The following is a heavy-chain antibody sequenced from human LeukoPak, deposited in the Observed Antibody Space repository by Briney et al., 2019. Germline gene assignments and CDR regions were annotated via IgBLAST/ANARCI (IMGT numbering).Heavy chain of an antibody. J-gene: IGHJ4*02. V-gene: IGHV7-4-1*02. Sequence: ASVTVSCTASGYTFTTYAIHWVRQAPGQGLEWMGWINTNTRNPAYAQGFTGRFVFSLDTSVSTAYLQISSLKAEDTAVYYCARSNPGAPLDYWGQGTLVTVSS. CDR1: GYTFTTYA. CDR2: INTNTRNP. CDR3: ARSNPGAPLDY. D-gene: IGHD1-26*01.